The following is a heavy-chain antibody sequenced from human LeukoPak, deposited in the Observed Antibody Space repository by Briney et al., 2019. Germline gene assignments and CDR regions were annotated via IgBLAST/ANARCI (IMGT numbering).Heavy chain of an antibody. D-gene: IGHD3-22*01. V-gene: IGHV1-24*01. CDR1: GYTLTELS. CDR2: FDPEDDET. CDR3: ATSYDSGGYYPNWFDP. J-gene: IGHJ5*02. Sequence: ASVTVSCKVSGYTLTELSMHWVRQAPGKGREWMGGFDPEDDETIYSQKFQGRVTMAEDTSTDTAYMELSSLRSEDTAVYYCATSYDSGGYYPNWFDPWGQGTLVTVSS.